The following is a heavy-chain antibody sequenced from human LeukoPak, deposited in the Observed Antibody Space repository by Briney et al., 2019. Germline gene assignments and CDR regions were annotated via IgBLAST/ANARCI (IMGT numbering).Heavy chain of an antibody. Sequence: GGSLRLSCVVSGFTFTSYAMSWVRQAPGKRLEWVSYISAGDDSTHYAGSVKGRFTIPRDKSKNTLYLQMNSLRAEDTAVYYCARSHYYNSNAPPDYWGEGTLVTVSS. J-gene: IGHJ4*02. CDR2: ISAGDDST. V-gene: IGHV3-23*01. CDR3: ARSHYYNSNAPPDY. D-gene: IGHD2/OR15-2a*01. CDR1: GFTFTSYA.